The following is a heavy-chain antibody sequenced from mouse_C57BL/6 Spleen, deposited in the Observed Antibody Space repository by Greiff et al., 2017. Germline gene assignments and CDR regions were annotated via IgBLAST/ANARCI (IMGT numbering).Heavy chain of an antibody. D-gene: IGHD1-1*02. CDR3: TRLWSYYYAMDY. J-gene: IGHJ4*01. V-gene: IGHV5-9-1*02. Sequence: EVQRVESGEGLVKPGGSLKLSCAASGFTFSSYAMSWVRQTPEKRLEWVAYISSGGDHIYYADSVKGRFTSSRYNARNTLYLQMSSLKSDDTDMYYCTRLWSYYYAMDYWGQGTSVTVSS. CDR2: ISSGGDHI. CDR1: GFTFSSYA.